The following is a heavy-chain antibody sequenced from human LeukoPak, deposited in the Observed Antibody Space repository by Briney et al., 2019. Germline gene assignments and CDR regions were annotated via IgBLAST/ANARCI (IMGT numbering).Heavy chain of an antibody. CDR2: ISASSNYI. D-gene: IGHD6-13*01. V-gene: IGHV3-21*01. CDR3: ARGAGIAGGSYFDY. Sequence: EGSLRLSCAASGFTFSSYSMNWVRQAPGKGLEWVSSISASSNYIYYADSLKGRFTISRDNAKNSLYLQMNSLRAEDTAVYFCARGAGIAGGSYFDYWGQGTLVTVSS. CDR1: GFTFSSYS. J-gene: IGHJ4*02.